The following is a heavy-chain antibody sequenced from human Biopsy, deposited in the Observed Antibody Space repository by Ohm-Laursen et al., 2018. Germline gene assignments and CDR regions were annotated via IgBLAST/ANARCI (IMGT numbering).Heavy chain of an antibody. Sequence: GSLRLSCAASGFSFGDNYMSWARQPPGKGLEWLSYISGSGTTIFYADSVKGRFTVSRDNAKNSLYLQMNSLTVEDTAVYYCARDGAGSYHDYWGQGTLVTVSS. J-gene: IGHJ4*02. V-gene: IGHV3-11*01. CDR2: ISGSGTTI. CDR1: GFSFGDNY. D-gene: IGHD3-10*01. CDR3: ARDGAGSYHDY.